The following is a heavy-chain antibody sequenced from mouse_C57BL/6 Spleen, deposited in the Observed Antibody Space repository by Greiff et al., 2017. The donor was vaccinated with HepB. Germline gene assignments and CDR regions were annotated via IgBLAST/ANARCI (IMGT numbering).Heavy chain of an antibody. Sequence: EVQLVESGGGLVQPGGSLSLSCAASGFTFTDYYMSWVRQPPGKALEWLGFIRNKANGYTTEYSASVKGRFTISRDNSQSILYLQMNALRAEDSATYYCARLGTTVVVHWYFDVWGTGTTVTVAS. D-gene: IGHD1-1*01. CDR3: ARLGTTVVVHWYFDV. J-gene: IGHJ1*03. V-gene: IGHV7-3*01. CDR2: IRNKANGYTT. CDR1: GFTFTDYY.